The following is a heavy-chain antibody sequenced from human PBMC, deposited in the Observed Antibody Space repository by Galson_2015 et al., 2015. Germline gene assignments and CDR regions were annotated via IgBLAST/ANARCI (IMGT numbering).Heavy chain of an antibody. Sequence: SETLSLTCTVSGGSISSYYWSWIRQPPGKGLEWIGYIYYSGSTNYNPSLKSRVTISVDTSKNQFSLKLSSVTAADTAVYFCARGDYYDSSAYGPWGQGTLVTVSS. CDR2: IYYSGST. J-gene: IGHJ5*02. CDR3: ARGDYYDSSAYGP. D-gene: IGHD3-22*01. V-gene: IGHV4-59*01. CDR1: GGSISSYY.